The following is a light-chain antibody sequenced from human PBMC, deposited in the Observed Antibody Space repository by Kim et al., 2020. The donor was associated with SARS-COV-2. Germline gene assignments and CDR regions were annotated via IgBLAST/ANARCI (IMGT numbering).Light chain of an antibody. CDR2: DAS. CDR1: IIGGKS. Sequence: APGRTASMTCGGDIIGGKSVHWYQHKPGQAPVVVIHDASDRPSGIPERFSGSNSGNTATLTITGVEAGDEADYYCQVWDNSRVHLVFGGGTQLTVL. V-gene: IGLV3-21*03. CDR3: QVWDNSRVHLV. J-gene: IGLJ2*01.